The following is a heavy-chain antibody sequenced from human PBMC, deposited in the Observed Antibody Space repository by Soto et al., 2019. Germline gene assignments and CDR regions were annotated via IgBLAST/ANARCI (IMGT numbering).Heavy chain of an antibody. J-gene: IGHJ6*03. Sequence: EVQLVESGGGLVQPGGSLSLSCAASGFTFSSYNMNWVRQAPGKGLEWISDISLSSSTIFYADYVKGRFTISRDNAKNSLYLQMNSLRAEDTAVYYCARDSRNYYYYMDVWGKGTTVTVSS. CDR3: ARDSRNYYYYMDV. CDR2: ISLSSSTI. V-gene: IGHV3-48*01. CDR1: GFTFSSYN.